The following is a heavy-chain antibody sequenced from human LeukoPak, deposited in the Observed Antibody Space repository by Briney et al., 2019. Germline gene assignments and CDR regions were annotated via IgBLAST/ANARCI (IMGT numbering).Heavy chain of an antibody. D-gene: IGHD2-2*01. Sequence: GGSLRLSCEASGSTFSNYWMSWVRQAPGKGLEWVANIKEDGSEKYYVDSLKGRFTISRDNAKNSLYLQMNSLRAEDTAVYYCARGRDCSSTSCTRGYYYYMDVWGKGTTVTVSS. V-gene: IGHV3-7*03. J-gene: IGHJ6*03. CDR1: GSTFSNYW. CDR2: IKEDGSEK. CDR3: ARGRDCSSTSCTRGYYYYMDV.